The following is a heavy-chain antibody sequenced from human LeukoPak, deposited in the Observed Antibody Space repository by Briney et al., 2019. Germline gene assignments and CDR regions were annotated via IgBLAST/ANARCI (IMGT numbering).Heavy chain of an antibody. CDR2: IIPIFGTA. Sequence: GASVTVSCKASGGTFSIYAISWVRQAPGQGLEWMGRIIPIFGTANYAQKFQGRVTITADKSTSTAYMELSSLRSEDTAVYYCARPGLDDAFDIWGQGTMVTVSS. V-gene: IGHV1-69*06. CDR3: ARPGLDDAFDI. D-gene: IGHD3/OR15-3a*01. J-gene: IGHJ3*02. CDR1: GGTFSIYA.